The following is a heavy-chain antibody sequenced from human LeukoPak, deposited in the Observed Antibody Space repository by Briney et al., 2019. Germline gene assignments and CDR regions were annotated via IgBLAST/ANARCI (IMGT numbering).Heavy chain of an antibody. CDR2: IYSGGST. V-gene: IGHV3-66*01. J-gene: IGHJ4*02. Sequence: PGGSLRLSCAASGFTVSSNYMSWVRQAPGKGLEWVSVIYSGGSTYYADSVKGRFTISRDNAKNSLYLQMNSLRAEDTAVYYCARDTLYDYVWGSYRYSPSGFDYWGQGTLVTVSS. CDR1: GFTVSSNY. D-gene: IGHD3-16*02. CDR3: ARDTLYDYVWGSYRYSPSGFDY.